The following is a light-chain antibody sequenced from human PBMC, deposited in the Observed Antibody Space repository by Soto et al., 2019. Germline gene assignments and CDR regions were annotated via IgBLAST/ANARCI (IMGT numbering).Light chain of an antibody. Sequence: EIVMTQSPATLSVSPGERATLSCRASQSVSSNLAWYQQKPGKAPRLLIYGASTMATGIPARFSGSGSGTEFTLTISSLQSEDFAVYYCQQYNNWWTFGQGTKVEIK. CDR3: QQYNNWWT. CDR2: GAS. CDR1: QSVSSN. V-gene: IGKV3-15*01. J-gene: IGKJ1*01.